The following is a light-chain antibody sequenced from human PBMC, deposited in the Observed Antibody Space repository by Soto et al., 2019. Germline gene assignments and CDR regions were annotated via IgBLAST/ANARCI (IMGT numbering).Light chain of an antibody. CDR2: RNN. CDR3: TVWDDRLRGRL. Sequence: QSVLTQPPSASGTPGQRVTISCSGSSSHIESNFVYWYQQFPGTAPRLLIYRNNQRPSGVPDRFSGSKSGTSASLAISALRSEDEGDYYCTVWDDRLRGRLFGGGTKLTVL. J-gene: IGLJ2*01. V-gene: IGLV1-47*01. CDR1: SSHIESNF.